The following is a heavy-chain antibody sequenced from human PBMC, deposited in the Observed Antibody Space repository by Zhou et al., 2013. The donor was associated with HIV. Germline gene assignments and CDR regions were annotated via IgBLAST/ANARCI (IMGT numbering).Heavy chain of an antibody. CDR1: GYTFTGYY. V-gene: IGHV1-2*02. D-gene: IGHD3-22*01. Sequence: QVQLVQSGAEVKKPGASVKVSCKASGYTFTGYYFHWVRQAPGQGLEWMGWINPNSGATHYAPQFQGRVTMTRDTSITTVYMELSRLRSDDTAVYYCAKEPPLDDSGGFGGVWGQGTLVTVFS. J-gene: IGHJ4*02. CDR2: INPNSGAT. CDR3: AKEPPLDDSGGFGGV.